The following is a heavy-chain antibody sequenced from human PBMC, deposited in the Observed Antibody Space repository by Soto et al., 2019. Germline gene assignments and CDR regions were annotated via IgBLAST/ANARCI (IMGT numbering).Heavy chain of an antibody. Sequence: QVQLVESGGGVVQPGRSLRLSCAASGFTFSSYGMHWVRQAPGKGLEWVAVIRYDGSNKYYADSVKGRFTISRDNSKKTLYRQMNSLRAEETAVYYCARDYRDWASSGGMDVWGQGTTVTVS. CDR3: ARDYRDWASSGGMDV. CDR1: GFTFSSYG. D-gene: IGHD3-10*01. V-gene: IGHV3-33*01. J-gene: IGHJ6*02. CDR2: IRYDGSNK.